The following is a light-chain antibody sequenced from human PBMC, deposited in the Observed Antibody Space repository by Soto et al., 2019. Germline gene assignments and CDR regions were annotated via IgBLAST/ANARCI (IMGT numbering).Light chain of an antibody. J-gene: IGKJ5*01. CDR3: QQRNTWPPIT. CDR1: QYINSCC. Sequence: DIVLTQAPGTVSCSPGERATLSCRSIQYINSCCLAWYQQKPGQTPRLLIYDASRRASGVPARFSGSGSGTDFTLTISSLEPEDFALYYCQQRNTWPPITFGQGTRLEI. CDR2: DAS. V-gene: IGKV3D-20*02.